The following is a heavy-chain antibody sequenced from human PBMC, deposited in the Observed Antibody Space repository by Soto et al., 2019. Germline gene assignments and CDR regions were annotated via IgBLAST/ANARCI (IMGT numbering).Heavy chain of an antibody. CDR1: GGSISSGGYY. Sequence: SETLSLTCTVSGGSISSGGYYWNWIRQHPGKGLEWVGYVYYKGNTYYNPSLKSRVTISVDMPENQFSLKLSSVTAADTAVYYCARAGIVARPHLDYWGQGTLVTVSS. CDR2: VYYKGNT. D-gene: IGHD6-6*01. J-gene: IGHJ4*02. V-gene: IGHV4-31*03. CDR3: ARAGIVARPHLDY.